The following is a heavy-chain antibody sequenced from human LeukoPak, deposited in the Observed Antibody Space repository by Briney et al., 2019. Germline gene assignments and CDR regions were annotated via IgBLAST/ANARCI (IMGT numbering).Heavy chain of an antibody. CDR2: INHSGST. CDR3: ARHLRLHMDV. J-gene: IGHJ6*03. Sequence: SGTLSLTCAVSGGSFSRYYWIWIRQPPGRGLEWIGEINHSGSTNYNPSLKSRVTISVDTSKNEFSLKLSSVTAADTAVYYCARHLRLHMDVWGKGTTVTVSS. V-gene: IGHV4-34*01. CDR1: GGSFSRYY. D-gene: IGHD3-3*02.